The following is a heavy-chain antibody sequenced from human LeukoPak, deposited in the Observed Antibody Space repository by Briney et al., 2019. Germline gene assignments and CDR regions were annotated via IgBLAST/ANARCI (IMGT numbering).Heavy chain of an antibody. CDR1: GFTFSDYY. V-gene: IGHV3-11*06. J-gene: IGHJ6*04. Sequence: GGSLSLSCAASGFTFSDYYMSWIRQAPGKGLEWVSYISSSSSYTNYADSVKGRFTISRDNAKNSLYLQMNSLRAEDTAVYYCASDCSSASCYPYVWGKGTTVTVSS. CDR3: ASDCSSASCYPYV. CDR2: ISSSSSYT. D-gene: IGHD2-2*01.